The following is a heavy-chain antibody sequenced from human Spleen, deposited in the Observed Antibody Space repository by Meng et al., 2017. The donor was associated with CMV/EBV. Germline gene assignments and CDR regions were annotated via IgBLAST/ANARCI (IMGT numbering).Heavy chain of an antibody. CDR3: AKYYMFDP. V-gene: IGHV3-23*01. D-gene: IGHD3-10*01. CDR1: GFTFKNFA. Sequence: GGSLRLSCAASGFTFKNFAMSWVRQAPGKGLEWVSGVSAGGDSTYYADSVKGRFIISRDNSKNTVYLQMNSLRAEGTALYYCAKYYMFDPWGQGTLVTVSS. J-gene: IGHJ5*02. CDR2: VSAGGDST.